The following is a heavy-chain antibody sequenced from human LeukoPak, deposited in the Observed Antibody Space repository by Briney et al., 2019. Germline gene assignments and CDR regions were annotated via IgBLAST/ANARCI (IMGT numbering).Heavy chain of an antibody. CDR3: ARHPELIRFDP. D-gene: IGHD3-10*01. Sequence: PSETLSLTCTVSGGSISSYYWTWIRQPPGKGLEWIGYIYYSGSTNYNPSLKSRVTISVDTSKNQFSLKLSSVTAADTAVYYCARHPELIRFDPWGQGTLVTVSS. CDR2: IYYSGST. V-gene: IGHV4-59*08. CDR1: GGSISSYY. J-gene: IGHJ5*02.